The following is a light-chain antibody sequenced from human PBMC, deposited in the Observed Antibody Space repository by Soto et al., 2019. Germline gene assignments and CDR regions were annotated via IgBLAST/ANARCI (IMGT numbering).Light chain of an antibody. CDR3: QQYNNWPWP. J-gene: IGKJ1*01. CDR1: QSVSSN. CDR2: GAS. V-gene: IGKV3-15*01. Sequence: EIVMTQSPATPSVSPGERATLSCWASQSVSSNLAWYQRKPGQAPRLLIYGASTRATGIPVRFSGSGSGTEFTLTISSLQSEDFAVYYCQQYNNWPWPFGQGTKV.